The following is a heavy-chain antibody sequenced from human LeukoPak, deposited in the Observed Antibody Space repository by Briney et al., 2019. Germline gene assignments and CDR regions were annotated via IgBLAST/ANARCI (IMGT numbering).Heavy chain of an antibody. CDR2: IYGSGST. Sequence: SETLSLTCTVSGGSIESYYWSWIRQPAGKGLEWVGRIYGSGSTNYNPSLKSRVTMSVDTSKNQFSLKLSSVTAADTAVYYCARGGWELRRFDYWGQGTLVTVSS. CDR1: GGSIESYY. V-gene: IGHV4-4*07. CDR3: ARGGWELRRFDY. J-gene: IGHJ4*02. D-gene: IGHD1-26*01.